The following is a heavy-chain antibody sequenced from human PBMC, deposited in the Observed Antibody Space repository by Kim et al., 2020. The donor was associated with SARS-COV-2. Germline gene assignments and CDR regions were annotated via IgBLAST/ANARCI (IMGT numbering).Heavy chain of an antibody. V-gene: IGHV3-23*01. J-gene: IGHJ4*02. Sequence: GGSLRLSCAASGFTFSSYAMSWVRQAPGKGLEWVSAISGSGGSTYYADSVKGRFTISRDNSKNTLYLQMNSLRAEDTAVYYCAKVAGRKSRPPDPPMGAIDYWGQGTLVTVSS. CDR3: AKVAGRKSRPPDPPMGAIDY. CDR1: GFTFSSYA. D-gene: IGHD3-16*01. CDR2: ISGSGGST.